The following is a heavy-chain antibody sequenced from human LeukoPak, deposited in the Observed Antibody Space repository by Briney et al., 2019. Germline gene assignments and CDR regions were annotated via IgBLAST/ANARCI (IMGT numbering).Heavy chain of an antibody. D-gene: IGHD4-17*01. CDR2: INPNSGGT. CDR3: AKDGSGDYGDYANY. J-gene: IGHJ4*02. Sequence: ASVKVSCKASGYTFSGYYIHWVRQAPGQGLEWMGWINPNSGGTNYAQKFQGRVTMTGDTSISTAYMELSRLRSDDTAVYYCAKDGSGDYGDYANYWGQGTLVTVSS. V-gene: IGHV1-2*02. CDR1: GYTFSGYY.